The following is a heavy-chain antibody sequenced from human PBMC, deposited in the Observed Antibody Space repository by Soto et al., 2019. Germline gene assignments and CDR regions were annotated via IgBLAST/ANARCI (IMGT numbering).Heavy chain of an antibody. CDR3: ARDGGSMGY. Sequence: EVQLVESWGGLVQPGGSLRLSCAASGFTFSSYSMNWVRQAPGKGLEWVSYISSSSSTIYYSDSVKGRFTISRDNAKNSLYLQMTSLRDEDTAVYYCARDGGSMGYWGQGTLVTVSS. V-gene: IGHV3-48*02. J-gene: IGHJ4*02. CDR2: ISSSSSTI. CDR1: GFTFSSYS. D-gene: IGHD1-26*01.